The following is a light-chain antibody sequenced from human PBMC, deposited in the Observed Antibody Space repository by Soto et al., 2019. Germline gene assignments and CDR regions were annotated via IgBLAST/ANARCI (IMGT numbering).Light chain of an antibody. Sequence: EIVLTQSPGTLSLSPGERATLSCRASQIVGGDTLAWFQQRPGQAPRLVIYGASNRAAGIPDRFSGSGSGTDFTLTVSRLEPEDFSVYYCQQYHWPPDTFGQGTRLEMK. J-gene: IGKJ5*01. CDR3: QQYHWPPDT. CDR2: GAS. V-gene: IGKV3-20*01. CDR1: QIVGGDT.